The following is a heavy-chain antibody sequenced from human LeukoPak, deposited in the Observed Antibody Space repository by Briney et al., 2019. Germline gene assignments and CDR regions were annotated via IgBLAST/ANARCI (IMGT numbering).Heavy chain of an antibody. CDR1: GYTFTGYY. Sequence: ASLKVSSKASGYTFTGYYMHWVRQAPGQGLEWMGWINPNSGGTNYAQKFQGRVTMTRDTSISTAYMELSRLRSDDTAVYYCARETTTGLYFDYWGQGTLVTVSS. CDR2: INPNSGGT. J-gene: IGHJ4*02. V-gene: IGHV1-2*02. CDR3: ARETTTGLYFDY. D-gene: IGHD1-1*01.